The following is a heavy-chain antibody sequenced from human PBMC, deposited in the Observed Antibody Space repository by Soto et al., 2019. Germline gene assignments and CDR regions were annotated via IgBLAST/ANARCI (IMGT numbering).Heavy chain of an antibody. CDR2: IYYSGST. CDR3: ARAPYRSSSRSAFDI. J-gene: IGHJ3*02. CDR1: GGSISSGGYY. D-gene: IGHD6-13*01. V-gene: IGHV4-31*03. Sequence: QVQLQESGPGLVKPSQTLSLTCTVSGGSISSGGYYWSWIRQHPGKGLDWIGYIYYSGSTYYNPALKSRVTISVDTSKNQFSLKLSSVTAADTAVYYCARAPYRSSSRSAFDIWGQGTMVTVSS.